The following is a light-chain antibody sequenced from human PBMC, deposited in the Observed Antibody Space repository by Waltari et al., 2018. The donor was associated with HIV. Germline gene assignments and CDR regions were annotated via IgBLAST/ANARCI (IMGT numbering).Light chain of an antibody. CDR1: SSDISTYDL. CDR3: SSYLTSNTVV. V-gene: IGLV2-14*03. CDR2: DFN. Sequence: QSALTQPASVSGSPGQSITISCSGTSSDISTYDLVSWYQKHPANAPKLLIYDFNARPSVVSRCFSCSKSGSTSSLTISSILADYEADYYCSSYLTSNTVVFGPGTKLSVL. J-gene: IGLJ2*01.